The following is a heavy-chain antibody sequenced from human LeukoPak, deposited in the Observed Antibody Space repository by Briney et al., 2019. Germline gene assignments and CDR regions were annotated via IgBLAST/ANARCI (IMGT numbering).Heavy chain of an antibody. D-gene: IGHD1-26*01. Sequence: ASVKVSCKASGYTFTSYYMHWVRQAPGQGLEWMGIINPSGGSTSYAQKFQGRVTMTRDMSTSTVYMELSSLRSEDTAVYYCATLVEATSPFDYWGQGTLVTVSS. J-gene: IGHJ4*02. CDR3: ATLVEATSPFDY. CDR2: INPSGGST. V-gene: IGHV1-46*01. CDR1: GYTFTSYY.